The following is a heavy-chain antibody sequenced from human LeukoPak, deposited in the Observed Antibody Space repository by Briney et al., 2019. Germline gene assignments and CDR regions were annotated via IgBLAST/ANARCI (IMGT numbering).Heavy chain of an antibody. D-gene: IGHD3-22*01. Sequence: GGSLRLSCVASGFTFSEYIINWVRQAPGKGLEWISFISSRSSAIYYADSVKGRFTISRDNAKKSLYLQMNSLRAEDTAVYYCARGAYYYDSSGYLDYWGQGTLVTVSS. CDR3: ARGAYYYDSSGYLDY. CDR2: ISSRSSAI. J-gene: IGHJ4*02. V-gene: IGHV3-48*01. CDR1: GFTFSEYI.